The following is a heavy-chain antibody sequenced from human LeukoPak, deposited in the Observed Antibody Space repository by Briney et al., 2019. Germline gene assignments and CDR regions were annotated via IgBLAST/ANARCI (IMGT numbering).Heavy chain of an antibody. CDR3: ARDNYYDSSNYYRPFDY. D-gene: IGHD3-22*01. V-gene: IGHV4-31*03. CDR1: GGSISSGGYY. Sequence: KSSQTLSLTCTVSGGSISSGGYYWSWIRQHPGKGLEWIGYIYYSGSTYYNPSLKSRVIISVDISNNQFSLKLSSVTAADTAVYYCARDNYYDSSNYYRPFDYWGQGILVTVSS. CDR2: IYYSGST. J-gene: IGHJ4*02.